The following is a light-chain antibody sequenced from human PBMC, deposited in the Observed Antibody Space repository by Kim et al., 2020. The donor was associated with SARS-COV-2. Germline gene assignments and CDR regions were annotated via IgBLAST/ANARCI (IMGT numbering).Light chain of an antibody. V-gene: IGLV1-44*01. J-gene: IGLJ3*02. CDR2: SNN. CDR1: SSNIGSNT. Sequence: ELTQPPSASGTPGQRVTISCSGSSSNIGSNTVNWYQQVPRTAPKLLIYSNNQRPSGVPDRFSGTKSGTSASLAISGLQSEDEADYYCAVWDDSLNGPVFGGGTQLTVL. CDR3: AVWDDSLNGPV.